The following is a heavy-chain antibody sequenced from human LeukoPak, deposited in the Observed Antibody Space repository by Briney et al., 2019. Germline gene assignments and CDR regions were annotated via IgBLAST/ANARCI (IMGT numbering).Heavy chain of an antibody. CDR2: IYYSGST. Sequence: PSETLSLTCTVSGGSISSSSYYWGWIRQPPGKGLEWIGSIYYSGSTYYNPSLKSRVTISVDTSKNQFSLKLSSVTAADTAVYYCARDLLGYRSGWYESWGQGTLVTVSS. D-gene: IGHD6-19*01. CDR1: GGSISSSSYY. V-gene: IGHV4-39*07. J-gene: IGHJ5*01. CDR3: ARDLLGYRSGWYES.